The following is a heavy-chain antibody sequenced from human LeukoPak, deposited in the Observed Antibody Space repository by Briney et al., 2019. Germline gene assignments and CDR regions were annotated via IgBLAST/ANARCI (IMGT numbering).Heavy chain of an antibody. CDR3: ARDPGGAFDY. Sequence: GGSLRLSCAASGFTFSSYEMNWVRQAPGKGLEWVSYISSSGSTIYNADSVEGRFTISRDNAKNSLYLQMNSLRAEATAVYYCARDPGGAFDYWGQGTLVTVSS. V-gene: IGHV3-48*03. J-gene: IGHJ4*02. CDR2: ISSSGSTI. D-gene: IGHD3-16*01. CDR1: GFTFSSYE.